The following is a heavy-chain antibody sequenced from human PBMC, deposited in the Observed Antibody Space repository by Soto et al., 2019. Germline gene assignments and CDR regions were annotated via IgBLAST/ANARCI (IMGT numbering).Heavy chain of an antibody. CDR1: GFSLSTSGVG. Sequence: QITLKESGPTLVKPTQTLTLTCTFSGFSLSTSGVGVGWIRQPPGKALEWLALIYWDDDKRYSPSLKSRLTITKDTPKKQVVLTMTNMDPVDTATYYCAHNILGPNWFDPWGQGTLVTVSS. J-gene: IGHJ5*02. CDR2: IYWDDDK. CDR3: AHNILGPNWFDP. V-gene: IGHV2-5*02. D-gene: IGHD3-16*01.